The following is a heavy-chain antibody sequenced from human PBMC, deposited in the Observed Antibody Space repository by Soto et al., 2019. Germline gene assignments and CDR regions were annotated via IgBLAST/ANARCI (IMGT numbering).Heavy chain of an antibody. V-gene: IGHV1-69*01. CDR3: ARGRVNTYLTAFDY. D-gene: IGHD5-18*01. CDR1: GGTFISYA. CDR2: IIPVFGTA. Sequence: QVQLVQSGAEVKKPGSSVKLSCKVSGGTFISYAISWVRQAPGRGLEWMGGIIPVFGTANYTQEFQGRVTITADESTSTDYMELRSLRSEDTDLYYCARGRVNTYLTAFDYGGQGSLVTVSS. J-gene: IGHJ4*02.